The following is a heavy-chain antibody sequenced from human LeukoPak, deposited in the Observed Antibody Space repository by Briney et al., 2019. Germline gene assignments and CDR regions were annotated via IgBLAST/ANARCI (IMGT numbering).Heavy chain of an antibody. V-gene: IGHV3-9*01. D-gene: IGHD3-22*01. Sequence: GGSLRLSCAASGFTFDDYAMHWVRQAPGKGLEWVSGISWNSGSIGYAGSVKGRFTISRDNAKNSLYLQMNSLRAEDTAVYYCVGDVVDITPYWGQGTLVTVSS. CDR3: VGDVVDITPY. J-gene: IGHJ4*02. CDR2: ISWNSGSI. CDR1: GFTFDDYA.